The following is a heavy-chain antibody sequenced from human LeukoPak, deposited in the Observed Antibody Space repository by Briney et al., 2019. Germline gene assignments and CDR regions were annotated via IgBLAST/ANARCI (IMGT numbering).Heavy chain of an antibody. D-gene: IGHD6-13*01. V-gene: IGHV3-9*03. Sequence: PGRSLRLSCAASGFTFDDYAMHWVRHAPGKGLEWVSGISWNSGSIGYADSVKGRFTISRGNAKNSLYLQMNSLRAEDMALYYCAKGGGSSWYEGSWFDPWGQGTLVTVSS. J-gene: IGHJ5*02. CDR2: ISWNSGSI. CDR3: AKGGGSSWYEGSWFDP. CDR1: GFTFDDYA.